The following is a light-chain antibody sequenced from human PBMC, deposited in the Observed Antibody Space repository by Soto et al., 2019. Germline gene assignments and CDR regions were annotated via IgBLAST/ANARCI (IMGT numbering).Light chain of an antibody. CDR1: QGVSSTY. CDR2: GAS. Sequence: EIVLTQSPGTLSLSPGSRATLSCRASQGVSSTYLAWYQQKPGQAPRLLIFGASNRATGIPDRFSASGSGTDFTLTISRLEPEDFAVYYCQQYGSSPPFTFGPGTKVDIK. CDR3: QQYGSSPPFT. J-gene: IGKJ3*01. V-gene: IGKV3-20*01.